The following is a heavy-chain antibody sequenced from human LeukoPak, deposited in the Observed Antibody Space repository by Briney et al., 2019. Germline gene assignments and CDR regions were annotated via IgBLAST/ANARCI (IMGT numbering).Heavy chain of an antibody. J-gene: IGHJ4*02. D-gene: IGHD5-12*01. V-gene: IGHV3-7*01. Sequence: GGSLRLSSAASGFTFSNYWMTWVRQAPGKGLEWVAHINQDGSEEHYMDSVKARFTISRDNAKNSLSLQMNNLRAEDTAVYYCVRDGGVSGYDLLDYWGQGTLVTVSS. CDR1: GFTFSNYW. CDR3: VRDGGVSGYDLLDY. CDR2: INQDGSEE.